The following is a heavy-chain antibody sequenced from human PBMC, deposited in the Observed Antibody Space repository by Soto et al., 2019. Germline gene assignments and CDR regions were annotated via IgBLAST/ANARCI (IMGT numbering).Heavy chain of an antibody. CDR3: ARAYCGGDCYSGYLDY. D-gene: IGHD2-21*02. Sequence: PSETLSLTCAVSGGSISSGGYSWSWIRQPPGKGLEWIGYIYHSGSTYYNPSLKSRVTISVDRSKNQFSLKLSSVTAADTAVYYCARAYCGGDCYSGYLDYWGQGTLVTVSS. CDR1: GGSISSGGYS. CDR2: IYHSGST. V-gene: IGHV4-30-2*01. J-gene: IGHJ4*02.